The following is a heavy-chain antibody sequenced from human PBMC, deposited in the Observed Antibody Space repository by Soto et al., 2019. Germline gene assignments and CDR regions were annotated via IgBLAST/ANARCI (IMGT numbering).Heavy chain of an antibody. Sequence: SETLSLTCTVSGGSISSSSYYWGWIRQPPGKGLEWIGSMYYSGSTYYNPSLKSRVTISVDTSKNQFSLKLSSVTAADTAVYYCARGGTWGQGTLVTVSS. CDR2: MYYSGST. CDR3: ARGGT. D-gene: IGHD2-15*01. J-gene: IGHJ5*02. CDR1: GGSISSSSYY. V-gene: IGHV4-39*01.